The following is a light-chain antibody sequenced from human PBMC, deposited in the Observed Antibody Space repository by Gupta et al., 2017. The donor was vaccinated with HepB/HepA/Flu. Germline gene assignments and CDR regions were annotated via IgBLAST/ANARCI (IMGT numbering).Light chain of an antibody. J-gene: IGKJ1*01. Sequence: EIVMTQSPATRSVSPGDRATLACGASQSVSSNFAWYQQKPGQAPRLLFYGASTRATGVPARFSGSGSGTDFTLTISSLQSEDFAVYYCQQENNWPWTFGQGTKVEIK. V-gene: IGKV3-15*01. CDR3: QQENNWPWT. CDR1: QSVSSN. CDR2: GAS.